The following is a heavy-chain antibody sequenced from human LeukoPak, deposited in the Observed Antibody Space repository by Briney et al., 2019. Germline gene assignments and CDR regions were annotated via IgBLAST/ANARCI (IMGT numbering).Heavy chain of an antibody. J-gene: IGHJ4*02. D-gene: IGHD4-17*01. CDR3: ARDLYGDYAFDY. V-gene: IGHV3-21*01. CDR1: GFTFSNYN. CDR2: ISSSSSYI. Sequence: GGSLRLSCAASGFTFSNYNMNWVSQAPGKGLEWVSSISSSSSYIYYADSVKGRFTISRDNAKNSLYLQMNSLRAEDTAVYYCARDLYGDYAFDYWGQGTLVTVSS.